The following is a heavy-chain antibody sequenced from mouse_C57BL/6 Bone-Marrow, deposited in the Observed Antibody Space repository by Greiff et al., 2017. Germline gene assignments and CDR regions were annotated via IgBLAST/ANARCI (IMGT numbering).Heavy chain of an antibody. J-gene: IGHJ2*01. CDR3: ARGGCDCYYYDY. D-gene: IGHD2-13*01. CDR1: GFTFSSYA. CDR2: ISNGGSYT. Sequence: EVQGVESGGGLVKPGGSLKLSCAASGFTFSSYAMSWVRQTPEKRLEWVAPISNGGSYTNYPDHVKGRFTISRDNAKNNLYLQMRHLKSEDTAMYDYARGGCDCYYYDYGGQGTTLTVSA. V-gene: IGHV5-4*01.